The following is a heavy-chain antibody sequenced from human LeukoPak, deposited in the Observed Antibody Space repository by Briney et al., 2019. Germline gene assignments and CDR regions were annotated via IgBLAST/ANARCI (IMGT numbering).Heavy chain of an antibody. J-gene: IGHJ4*02. D-gene: IGHD3-16*01. CDR1: GYTFTNYY. CDR3: ARGGSLVFGVLND. CDR2: INPNGGGT. Sequence: SVKVSCKASGYTFTNYYIHWVRQAPGQGLQWMGWINPNGGGTNYAQKFQGRVTMTSDTSITTAYMELSRLRSDDTAMYYCARGGSLVFGVLNDWGQGTLVTVSS. V-gene: IGHV1-2*02.